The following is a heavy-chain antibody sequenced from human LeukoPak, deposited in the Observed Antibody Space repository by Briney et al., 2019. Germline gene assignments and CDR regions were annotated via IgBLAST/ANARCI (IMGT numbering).Heavy chain of an antibody. V-gene: IGHV6-1*01. CDR2: TYYRSKWYN. CDR3: AREDLGAAYFDF. Sequence: SQTLSLTCAISGDSVSSNNVAWNWIRQSPSRGLEWLGRTYYRSKWYNDYAVSVKSRITISPDTSKNQFSLQVNSATPDDTAVYYCAREDLGAAYFDFWGQGTLVTVSS. D-gene: IGHD3-16*01. CDR1: GDSVSSNNVA. J-gene: IGHJ4*02.